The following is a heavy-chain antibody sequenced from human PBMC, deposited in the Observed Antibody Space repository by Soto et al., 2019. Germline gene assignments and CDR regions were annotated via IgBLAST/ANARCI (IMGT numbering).Heavy chain of an antibody. Sequence: EVQLLQSGGGLVQPGGSLRLSCVASEFTLSDYWMSWVRQAPGKGLEWVAIIKEDGSETYYVDSVKGRFTISRDNAKNALYLQMNSLRDDDTAVYYCARGKWCSGWSFDLWGRGTLVAVSS. J-gene: IGHJ2*01. D-gene: IGHD3-10*02. CDR3: ARGKWCSGWSFDL. V-gene: IGHV3-7*04. CDR2: IKEDGSET. CDR1: EFTLSDYW.